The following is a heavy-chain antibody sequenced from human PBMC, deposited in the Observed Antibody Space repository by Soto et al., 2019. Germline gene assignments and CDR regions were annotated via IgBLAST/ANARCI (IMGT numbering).Heavy chain of an antibody. V-gene: IGHV1-46*01. CDR3: ARSTGSSWYYFDY. CDR1: GYTFTSYY. CDR2: MNPSGDST. D-gene: IGHD6-13*01. J-gene: IGHJ4*02. Sequence: GASVKVSCKASGYTFTSYYIHWVRQAPGQGLEWMGIMNPSGDSTSYAQKFQGRVTMTGDTSTSTVDMELSSLRSEDTAVYYCARSTGSSWYYFDYWGQGTLVTVSS.